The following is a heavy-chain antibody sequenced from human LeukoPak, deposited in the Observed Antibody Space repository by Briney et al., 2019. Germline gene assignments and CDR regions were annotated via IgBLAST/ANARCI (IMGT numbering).Heavy chain of an antibody. CDR2: ISWNSGSI. CDR1: GFTFDDYA. CDR3: AKDTISKSSGFDY. J-gene: IGHJ4*02. D-gene: IGHD2/OR15-2a*01. V-gene: IGHV3-9*01. Sequence: QPGRSLRLSCAASGFTFDDYAMPWVRQAPGKGLEWVSGISWNSGSIGYADSVKGRFTISRDNAKNSLYLQMNSLRAEDTALYYCAKDTISKSSGFDYWGQGTLVTVSS.